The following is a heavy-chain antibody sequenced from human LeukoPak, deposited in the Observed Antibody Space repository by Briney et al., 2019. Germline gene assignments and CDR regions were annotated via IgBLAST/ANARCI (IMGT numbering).Heavy chain of an antibody. CDR1: GGSFSGYY. Sequence: SETLSLTCAVYGGSFSGYYWSWIRQPPGKGLEWIGEINHSGSTNYNPSLKSRVTISVDTSKNQFSLKLSSVTAADTAVYYCASGPFGVGYYYYMDVWGKGTTVTISS. CDR3: ASGPFGVGYYYYMDV. D-gene: IGHD3-10*01. J-gene: IGHJ6*03. V-gene: IGHV4-34*01. CDR2: INHSGST.